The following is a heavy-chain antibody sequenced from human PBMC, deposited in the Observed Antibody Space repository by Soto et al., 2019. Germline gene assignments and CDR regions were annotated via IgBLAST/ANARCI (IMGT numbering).Heavy chain of an antibody. Sequence: QVQLVQSGAEVKKPGASVKVSCKASGYTFTNYGISWVRQAPGQGREWMGWISVYNGNTNHAQKCQGRVTLTTDTSTSTAYMELRSLRSDDTAVYYCARDEWDLLRSIYYGMDVWGQGTTVTVSS. CDR3: ARDEWDLLRSIYYGMDV. D-gene: IGHD1-26*01. V-gene: IGHV1-18*01. CDR1: GYTFTNYG. J-gene: IGHJ6*02. CDR2: ISVYNGNT.